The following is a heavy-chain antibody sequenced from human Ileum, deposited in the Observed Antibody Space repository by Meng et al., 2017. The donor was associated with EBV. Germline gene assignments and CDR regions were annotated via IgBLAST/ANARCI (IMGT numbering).Heavy chain of an antibody. D-gene: IGHD6-13*01. CDR3: AQRHSSSSGPVY. CDR1: GFSLTTDRVS. Sequence: IPLQESGSTLVQPKPTLTLSCTFSGFSLTTDRVSVGWIRQPQGKALEWLAILHLDDSKQYSPSLQSRLTIAKDNSQTKVVLTLTHLDPVATGTYFCAQRHSSSSGPVYWGQGILVTVSS. V-gene: IGHV2-5*02. CDR2: LHLDDSK. J-gene: IGHJ4*02.